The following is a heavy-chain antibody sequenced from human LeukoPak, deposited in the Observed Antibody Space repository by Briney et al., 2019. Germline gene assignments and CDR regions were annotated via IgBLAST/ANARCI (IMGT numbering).Heavy chain of an antibody. J-gene: IGHJ6*03. Sequence: SETLSLTCTVSGGSISSYYWSWIRQPPGKGLEWIGYIYYSGSTNYNPSLKSRVTISVDTSKNQFSLKLSSVTAADTAVYYCARTILGDYYMDVWGKGTTVTISS. CDR3: ARTILGDYYMDV. CDR1: GGSISSYY. V-gene: IGHV4-59*08. CDR2: IYYSGST. D-gene: IGHD3-9*01.